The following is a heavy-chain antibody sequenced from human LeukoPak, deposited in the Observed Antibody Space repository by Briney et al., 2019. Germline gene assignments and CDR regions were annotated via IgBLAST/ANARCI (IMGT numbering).Heavy chain of an antibody. Sequence: GASVKVSCKASVYTFTSYDINWVRQATGQGLEWMGWMNPNSGNTGYAQKFQGRVTMNRNTSISTAYMELSSLRSEDTAVYYCARLQTTVTTRFLDVWGKGTTVTASS. V-gene: IGHV1-8*01. CDR1: VYTFTSYD. CDR2: MNPNSGNT. D-gene: IGHD4-17*01. CDR3: ARLQTTVTTRFLDV. J-gene: IGHJ6*04.